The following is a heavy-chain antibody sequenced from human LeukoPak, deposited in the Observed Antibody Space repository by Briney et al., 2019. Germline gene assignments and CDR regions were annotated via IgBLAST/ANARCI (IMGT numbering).Heavy chain of an antibody. D-gene: IGHD3-22*01. CDR3: ARATYYYDSSGHYSRGFLAFDI. V-gene: IGHV4-59*01. J-gene: IGHJ3*02. CDR1: GGSISSYY. CDR2: IYYSGST. Sequence: SETLTLTCTVSGGSISSYYWSWIRQPPGKGLEWIGYIYYSGSTNYNPSLKSRVTISVDTSKNQFSLKLSSVTAADTAVYYCARATYYYDSSGHYSRGFLAFDIWGQGTMVTVSS.